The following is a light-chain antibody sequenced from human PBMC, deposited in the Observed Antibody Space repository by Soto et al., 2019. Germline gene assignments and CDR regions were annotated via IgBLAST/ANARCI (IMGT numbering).Light chain of an antibody. CDR3: HCQKYDDSPVYT. CDR1: QSISSGY. CDR2: GAY. V-gene: IGKV3-20*01. Sequence: IVLTQSPGTLSLSPGERATLSCRASQSISSGYLAWYQQKPGQAPRLLMYGAYYKATDGPDRFSGSGSGTDFTLHISRLEPEDFAVYYCHCQKYDDSPVYTFGQGTKLEIK. J-gene: IGKJ2*01.